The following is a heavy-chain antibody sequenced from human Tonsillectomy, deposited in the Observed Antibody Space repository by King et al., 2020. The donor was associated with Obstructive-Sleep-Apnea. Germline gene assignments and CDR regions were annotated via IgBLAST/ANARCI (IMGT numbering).Heavy chain of an antibody. D-gene: IGHD6-13*01. CDR3: ARGSGAAAVNWFDP. J-gene: IGHJ5*02. V-gene: IGHV4-34*01. CDR1: GGSFSDYY. Sequence: VQLQQWGTGLLKPSETLSLTCAVFGGSFSDYYWSWIRQPPGRGLEWIGEINHSGSTNYNPSLQSRVTISVDTSKNQFSLKLSSVTAADTAVYYCARGSGAAAVNWFDPWGQGTLVTVAS. CDR2: INHSGST.